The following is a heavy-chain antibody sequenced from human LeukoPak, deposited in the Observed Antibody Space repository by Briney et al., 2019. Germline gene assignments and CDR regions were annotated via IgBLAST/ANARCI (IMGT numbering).Heavy chain of an antibody. Sequence: SVKVSCKASVGTFSSYAISWVRQAPGQGLEWMGRIIPILGIANYAQKFQGRVTITADKSTITAYMELSSLRSEDTAVYYCARWDSSGYYFDYWGQGTLVTVSS. J-gene: IGHJ4*02. CDR1: VGTFSSYA. D-gene: IGHD3-22*01. CDR2: IIPILGIA. CDR3: ARWDSSGYYFDY. V-gene: IGHV1-69*04.